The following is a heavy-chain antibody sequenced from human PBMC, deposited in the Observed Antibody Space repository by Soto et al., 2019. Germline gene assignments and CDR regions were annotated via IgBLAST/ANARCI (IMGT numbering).Heavy chain of an antibody. J-gene: IGHJ3*02. V-gene: IGHV1-18*01. CDR2: ISAYNGNT. CDR3: ARDLSKAAAGPNDAFDI. CDR1: CSTFTSYG. Sequence: ASVPVSCQASCSTFTSYGISWVRQAPGQGLEWMGWISAYNGNTNYAQKLQGRVTMTTDTSTSTAYMELRSLRSDDTAVYYCARDLSKAAAGPNDAFDIWGQGTMVTVSS. D-gene: IGHD6-13*01.